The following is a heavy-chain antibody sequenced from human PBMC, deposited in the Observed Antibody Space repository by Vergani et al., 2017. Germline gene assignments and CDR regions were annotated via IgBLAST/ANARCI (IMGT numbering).Heavy chain of an antibody. V-gene: IGHV4-4*02. CDR1: GGSISSSNW. D-gene: IGHD3-10*01. CDR3: AREGRRLFGRPSGYFDY. CDR2: IYYSGST. Sequence: QVQLQESGPGLVKPSGTLSLTCAVSGGSISSSNWWSWVRQPPGKGLEWIGYIYYSGSTNYNPSLKSRVTISVDTSKNQFSLKLSSVTAADTAVYYCAREGRRLFGRPSGYFDYWGQGTLVTVSS. J-gene: IGHJ4*02.